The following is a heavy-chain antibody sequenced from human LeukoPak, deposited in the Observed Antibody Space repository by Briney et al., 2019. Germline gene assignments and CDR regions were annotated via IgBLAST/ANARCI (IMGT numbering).Heavy chain of an antibody. CDR2: IYTSGST. V-gene: IGHV4-4*07. D-gene: IGHD6-19*01. CDR3: ARGEQWLNWFDP. Sequence: SETLSLTCTVSGGSISSYYWSWIRQPAGKGLEWIGRIYTSGSTNYNPSLKSRATMSVDTSKNQFSLKLSSVTAADTAVYYCARGEQWLNWFDPWGQGTLVTVSS. CDR1: GGSISSYY. J-gene: IGHJ5*02.